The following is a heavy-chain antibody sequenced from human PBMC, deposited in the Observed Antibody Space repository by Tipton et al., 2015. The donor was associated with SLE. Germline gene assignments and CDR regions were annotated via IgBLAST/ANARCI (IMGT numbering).Heavy chain of an antibody. V-gene: IGHV4-59*08. Sequence: TLSLTCTVSGDSISSYYWSWIRQPPGKGLEWIGYIYYSGSTNYNPSLKSRDTISVDTTKNQFSLKLSSVTAADTAVYYCTRQGDSSGNSPYNWFDPWSQGTLVTVSS. D-gene: IGHD3-22*01. J-gene: IGHJ5*02. CDR3: TRQGDSSGNSPYNWFDP. CDR1: GDSISSYY. CDR2: IYYSGST.